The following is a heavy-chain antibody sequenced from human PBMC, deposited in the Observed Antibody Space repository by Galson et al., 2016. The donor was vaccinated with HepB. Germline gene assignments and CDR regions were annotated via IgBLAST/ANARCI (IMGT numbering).Heavy chain of an antibody. V-gene: IGHV3-73*01. D-gene: IGHD6-13*01. J-gene: IGHJ6*02. CDR2: IRSKANSYAT. CDR1: GFTFSGSA. CDR3: TRQTAAGTYYNYGMDV. Sequence: SLRLSCAASGFTFSGSAMHWVRQASGKGLEWVGRIRSKANSYATIFGASVRGRFTISSDDSKKTAYMQRNSLKTEDTAVYYCTRQTAAGTYYNYGMDVWGQGTTVTVSS.